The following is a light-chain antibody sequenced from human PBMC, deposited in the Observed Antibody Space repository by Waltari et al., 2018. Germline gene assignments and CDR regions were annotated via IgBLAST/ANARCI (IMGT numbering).Light chain of an antibody. CDR1: RSAVGTSNL. V-gene: IGLV2-23*02. CDR2: EVS. J-gene: IGLJ3*02. CDR3: CSYAGSTTLV. Sequence: QSALTQPASVSGSPGQSITISCTGTRSAVGTSNLVSWYQQHPGKAPKLMIFEVSKPPSGVSNRFSGSKSGNTASLTISGRQAEDEADYYCCSYAGSTTLVFGGGTKLTVL.